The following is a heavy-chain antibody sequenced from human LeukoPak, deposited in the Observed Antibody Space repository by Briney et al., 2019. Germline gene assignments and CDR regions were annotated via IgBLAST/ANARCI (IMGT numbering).Heavy chain of an antibody. V-gene: IGHV3-13*04. Sequence: GGSLRLSCSASWFTFCSYDMHWVGQATGKGLEWVSAIGTAGDTYYPGSVKRRVPPTRENANSSLYLQMNRLTAGHPAVYYCARAYYDISTGSPHFDYWGQGALVTVSP. CDR3: ARAYYDISTGSPHFDY. CDR1: WFTFCSYD. CDR2: IGTAGDT. J-gene: IGHJ4*02. D-gene: IGHD3-9*01.